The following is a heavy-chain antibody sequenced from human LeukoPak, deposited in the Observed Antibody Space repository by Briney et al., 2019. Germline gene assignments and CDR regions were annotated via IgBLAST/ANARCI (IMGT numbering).Heavy chain of an antibody. V-gene: IGHV3-21*01. CDR2: ITSSASYM. D-gene: IGHD2-15*01. Sequence: PGRSLRLSCAASGFAFSSYTMDWVRQAPGKGLEWVSSITSSASYMHYADSVKGRFTISRDNAKNSLYLQMNSLRAEDTAVYYCARDVPGGDIVVPFDRWGQGTLVTVSS. CDR3: ARDVPGGDIVVPFDR. J-gene: IGHJ5*02. CDR1: GFAFSSYT.